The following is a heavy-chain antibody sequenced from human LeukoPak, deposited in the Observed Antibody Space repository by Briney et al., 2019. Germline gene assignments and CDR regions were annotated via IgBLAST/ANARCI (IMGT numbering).Heavy chain of an antibody. J-gene: IGHJ4*02. CDR2: ISYDGSNK. CDR3: AKGYTELRGVTDY. V-gene: IGHV3-30*18. CDR1: GFTFSSYG. Sequence: GGSLRLSCAAPGFTFSSYGMQWVRQAPGKGLGRGAVISYDGSNKYYADSVKGRFTTSRDNSKNTLYLQMNSLRAEDTAVYYCAKGYTELRGVTDYWGQGTLVTVSS. D-gene: IGHD3-10*01.